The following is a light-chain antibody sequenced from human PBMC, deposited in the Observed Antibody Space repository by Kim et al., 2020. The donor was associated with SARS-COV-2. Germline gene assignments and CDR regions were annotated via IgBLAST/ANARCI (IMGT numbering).Light chain of an antibody. J-gene: IGLJ2*01. CDR3: AARDDNLNGVV. CDR2: SMS. V-gene: IGLV1-44*01. CDR1: TSNVGYNS. Sequence: GQRVTVACSGGTSNVGYNSVNWYQLVPGTAPNLLIYSMSRRPSGVPDRFSGFKSGTSASLAISGLQSEDEAVYYWAARDDNLNGVVFGGGTKLTVL.